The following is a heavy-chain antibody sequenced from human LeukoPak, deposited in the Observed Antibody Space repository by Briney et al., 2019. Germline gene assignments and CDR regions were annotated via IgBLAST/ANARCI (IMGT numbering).Heavy chain of an antibody. V-gene: IGHV3-21*01. J-gene: IGHJ3*02. CDR3: AREERERDDAFDI. D-gene: IGHD1-1*01. CDR2: ISTTGTYM. Sequence: GGSLRLSCAASGFTFSKYDMTWVRQAPGKGLEWVSSISTTGTYMYYADVVKGRFSVSRDNAKNSLYLQMNSLRFDDTAVYYCAREERERDDAFDIWGQGTMVTVSS. CDR1: GFTFSKYD.